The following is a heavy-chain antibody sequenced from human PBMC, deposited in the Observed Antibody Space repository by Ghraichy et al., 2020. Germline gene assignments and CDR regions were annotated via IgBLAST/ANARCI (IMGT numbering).Heavy chain of an antibody. Sequence: ASVKVSCKASGYTFSSYGISWVRQAPGQGLEWMGWISAYNGNTNYAQKLQGRVTMTTDTSTSTAYMELRSLRSDDTAVYYCARERLAFLEWTSFDYWGQGILVTVSS. CDR1: GYTFSSYG. CDR2: ISAYNGNT. J-gene: IGHJ4*02. V-gene: IGHV1-18*01. D-gene: IGHD3-3*02. CDR3: ARERLAFLEWTSFDY.